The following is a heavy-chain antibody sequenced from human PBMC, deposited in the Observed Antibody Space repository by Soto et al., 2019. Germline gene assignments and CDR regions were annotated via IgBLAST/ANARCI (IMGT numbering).Heavy chain of an antibody. D-gene: IGHD6-19*01. V-gene: IGHV3-30*18. CDR1: GFTFSSYG. Sequence: QVQLVESGGGVVQPGRSLRLSCAASGFTFSSYGMHWVRQAPGKGLEWVAVISYDGSNKYYADSVKGRFTISRDNSKNTLYLQMTSLRAEDTAVYYWAKGSSGSYGMDVWGQGTTVTVSS. CDR3: AKGSSGSYGMDV. CDR2: ISYDGSNK. J-gene: IGHJ6*02.